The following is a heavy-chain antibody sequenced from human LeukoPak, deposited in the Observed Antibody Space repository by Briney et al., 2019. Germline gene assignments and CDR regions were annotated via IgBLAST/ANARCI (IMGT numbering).Heavy chain of an antibody. V-gene: IGHV3-15*05. D-gene: IGHD2-21*01. Sequence: GGSLRLSCAASGFTFSNAWMSWVRQAPGKGLEWVGRIKSKTDGGTTDYAAPVKGRFTISRDNVNNMLYLRMNSLRAEDTAVYYCASFGISWRSSYWGQGTLVTVSS. CDR1: GFTFSNAW. CDR2: IKSKTDGGTT. J-gene: IGHJ4*02. CDR3: ASFGISWRSSY.